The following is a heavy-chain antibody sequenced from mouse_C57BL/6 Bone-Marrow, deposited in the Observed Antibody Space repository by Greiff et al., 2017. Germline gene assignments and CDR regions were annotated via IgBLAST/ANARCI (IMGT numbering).Heavy chain of an antibody. CDR1: GFTFSDYY. V-gene: IGHV5-12*01. J-gene: IGHJ3*01. Sequence: EVKLVESGGGLVQPGGSLKLSCAASGFTFSDYYMYWVRQTPEKRLEWVAYISNGGGSTYYPDTVKGRFTISRDRAKNSMYLQMSRRKSEDTAMYYCAGGGFAYWGQGTLVTVSA. CDR2: ISNGGGST. CDR3: AGGGFAY. D-gene: IGHD1-1*02.